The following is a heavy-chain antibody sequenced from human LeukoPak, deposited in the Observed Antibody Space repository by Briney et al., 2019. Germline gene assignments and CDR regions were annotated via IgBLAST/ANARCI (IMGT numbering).Heavy chain of an antibody. CDR3: ARCNYYDSSGERWFDP. V-gene: IGHV4-4*02. D-gene: IGHD3-22*01. CDR1: GGSISSSNW. CDR2: IYHSGST. J-gene: IGHJ5*02. Sequence: SGTLSLTCAVSGGSISSSNWWSWVRQPPGKGLEWIGEIYHSGSTNYNPSVKSRVTISVDTSKNQFSLKLSSVTAADTAVYYCARCNYYDSSGERWFDPWGQGTLVTVSS.